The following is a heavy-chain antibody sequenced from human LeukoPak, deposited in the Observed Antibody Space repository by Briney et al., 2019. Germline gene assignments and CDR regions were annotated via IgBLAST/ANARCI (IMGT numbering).Heavy chain of an antibody. Sequence: PGGSLRLSCAASGFTFSSYSMNWVRQAPGKGLEWVSYISSSSSTIYYADSVKGRFTISRDNAKNSLYLQMNSLGAEDTAVYYCASGLRLSDWGQGTLVTVSS. CDR1: GFTFSSYS. J-gene: IGHJ4*02. D-gene: IGHD5-12*01. CDR2: ISSSSSTI. V-gene: IGHV3-48*01. CDR3: ASGLRLSD.